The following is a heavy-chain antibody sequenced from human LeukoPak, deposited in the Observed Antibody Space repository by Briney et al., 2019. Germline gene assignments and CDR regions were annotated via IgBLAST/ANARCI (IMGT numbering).Heavy chain of an antibody. CDR3: AKDSGYGDYCFDY. CDR2: ISWDGGST. CDR1: GFTFDDYT. V-gene: IGHV3-43*01. Sequence: PGGSLRLSCAASGFTFDDYTMHWVRQAPGKGLEWVSLISWDGGSTYYADSVKGRFTISRDNSKNSLYLQMNSLRTEDTALYYCAKDSGYGDYCFDYWGQGTLDSVSS. J-gene: IGHJ4*02. D-gene: IGHD4-17*01.